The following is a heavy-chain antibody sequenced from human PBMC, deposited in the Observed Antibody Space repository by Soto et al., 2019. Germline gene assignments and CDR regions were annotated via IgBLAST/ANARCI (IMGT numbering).Heavy chain of an antibody. J-gene: IGHJ4*02. CDR3: ARDRPHYGSGSYAVESLDY. CDR1: GGSISSGGYY. Sequence: QVQLQESGPGLVKPSQTLSLTCTVSGGSISSGGYYWSWIRQHPGKGLEWIGYIYYSGSTYYNPSLKSRVTISVDTSKNQFSLKVSSVTAADTAVYYCARDRPHYGSGSYAVESLDYWAREPWSPSPQ. CDR2: IYYSGST. D-gene: IGHD3-10*01. V-gene: IGHV4-31*03.